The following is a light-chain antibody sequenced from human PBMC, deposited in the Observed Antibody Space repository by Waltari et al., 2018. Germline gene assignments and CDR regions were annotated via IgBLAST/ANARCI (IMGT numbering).Light chain of an antibody. J-gene: IGKJ2*01. CDR3: QQSYSTPYT. CDR1: QNIHKF. V-gene: IGKV1-39*01. CDR2: AAS. Sequence: DIHMTQSPSSLSASVGDRVSIPCRASQNIHKFLTWYQQQPGKAPKLLIYAASNLQGGVPSWFSGSGSWTDSTITISSLQPADFATYYCQQSYSTPYTFGQGTKVEIK.